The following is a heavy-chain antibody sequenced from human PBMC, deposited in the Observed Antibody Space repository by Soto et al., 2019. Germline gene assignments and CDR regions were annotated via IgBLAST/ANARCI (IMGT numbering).Heavy chain of an antibody. CDR1: GGSINSGDYY. V-gene: IGHV4-31*03. CDR2: ISYSGST. J-gene: IGHJ5*02. CDR3: AREVSPNSRGWYTVLVRWFDP. D-gene: IGHD6-19*01. Sequence: QVQLQESGPGLVKPSQTLSLTCTVSGGSINSGDYYWSWVRQLPGEGLEWIGFISYSGSTYYNPSLESRVTISPDTSKIQFSLELNSVTAADSAVYYCAREVSPNSRGWYTVLVRWFDPWGQGTLVTVSS.